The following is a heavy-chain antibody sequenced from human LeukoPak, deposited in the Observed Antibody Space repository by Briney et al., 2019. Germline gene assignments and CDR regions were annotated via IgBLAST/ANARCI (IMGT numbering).Heavy chain of an antibody. CDR2: IKSKNDGETT. D-gene: IGHD1-1*01. CDR1: GFNFNHAW. CDR3: VGRPWNFDY. V-gene: IGHV3-15*01. J-gene: IGHJ4*02. Sequence: GGSLKLSCIASGFNFNHAWMTWVRQAPGKGLEWVGRIKSKNDGETTDFAAPVKGRFTISRDESKRMMFLEMQSLKTEDTAVYYCVGRPWNFDYWGQGTLVTVSS.